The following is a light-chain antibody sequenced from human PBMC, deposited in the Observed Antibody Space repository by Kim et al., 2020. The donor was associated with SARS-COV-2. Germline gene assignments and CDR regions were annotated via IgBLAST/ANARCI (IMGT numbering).Light chain of an antibody. CDR1: QDVNTN. CDR3: QQYNNRPPIT. Sequence: EIVMTQSPATLSVSPGEGATLSCRASQDVNTNLAWYQQKPGQAPRLLISGASTRATGIPARFSGSGSGTEFTLTISSLQSEDFAVYYCQQYNNRPPITFGQGTRLEIK. V-gene: IGKV3-15*01. J-gene: IGKJ5*01. CDR2: GAS.